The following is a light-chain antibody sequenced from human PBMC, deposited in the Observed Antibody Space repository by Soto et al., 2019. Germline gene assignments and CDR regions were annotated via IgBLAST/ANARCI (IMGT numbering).Light chain of an antibody. Sequence: QAVVTQPTSASGTPGQRVTISCSGSGSSIGTNTVNWYRQLPGTAPKLLIYGDNQRPSGVPDRFSGSKSGTSASLAISGLQSEYEADYYCAAWDGSLNNVLFGGGTKLTVL. V-gene: IGLV1-44*01. J-gene: IGLJ2*01. CDR2: GDN. CDR1: GSSIGTNT. CDR3: AAWDGSLNNVL.